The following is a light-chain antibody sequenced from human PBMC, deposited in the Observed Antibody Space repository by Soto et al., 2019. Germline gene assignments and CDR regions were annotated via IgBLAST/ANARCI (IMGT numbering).Light chain of an antibody. J-gene: IGKJ4*01. Sequence: DFQMTQSPSSLSASVGDRVTITCRASQTISVYLNWYQQKPGRAPDVLIYTASTRRSGVPSRFSGSGSGTDFTLTITSLQPEDFATYYCQQTYSDPLTFGEGTKVDI. CDR2: TAS. V-gene: IGKV1-39*01. CDR3: QQTYSDPLT. CDR1: QTISVY.